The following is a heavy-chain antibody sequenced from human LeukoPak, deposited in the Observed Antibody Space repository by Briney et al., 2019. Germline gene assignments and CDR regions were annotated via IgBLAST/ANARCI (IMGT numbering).Heavy chain of an antibody. J-gene: IGHJ4*02. Sequence: GRSLRLSCAASGFTFSSYGMHWVRQAPGKGLEWVAVIWYDGSNKYYADSVKGRFTISRDNSKNTLYLQMNSLRAEDTAVYYCAKCLGYSYGPSDCRGQGTLVTVSS. CDR2: IWYDGSNK. CDR3: AKCLGYSYGPSDC. CDR1: GFTFSSYG. V-gene: IGHV3-33*06. D-gene: IGHD5-18*01.